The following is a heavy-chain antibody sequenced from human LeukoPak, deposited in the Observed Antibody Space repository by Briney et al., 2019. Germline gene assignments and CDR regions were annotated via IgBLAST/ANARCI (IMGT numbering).Heavy chain of an antibody. J-gene: IGHJ4*02. CDR2: INSDGSST. Sequence: HPGGSLRLSCAASGFTFSSYLMHWVRQAPGKGLVWVSRINSDGSSTSYADSVKGRFTISRDNAKNTLYLQMNSLRAEDTAVYYCARGCSGGSCYLFDYWGQGTLVTVSS. D-gene: IGHD2-15*01. CDR3: ARGCSGGSCYLFDY. CDR1: GFTFSSYL. V-gene: IGHV3-74*01.